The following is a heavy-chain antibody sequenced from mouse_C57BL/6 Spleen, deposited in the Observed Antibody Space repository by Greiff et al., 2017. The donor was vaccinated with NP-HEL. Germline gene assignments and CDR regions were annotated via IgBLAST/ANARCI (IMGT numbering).Heavy chain of an antibody. J-gene: IGHJ2*01. V-gene: IGHV1-81*01. CDR1: GYTFTSYG. D-gene: IGHD1-1*01. Sequence: VKLQESGAELARPGASVKLSCKASGYTFTSYGISWVKQRTGQGLEWIGEIYPRSGNTYYNEKFKGKATLTADKSSSTAYMELRSLTSEDSAVYFCARSPSTEPDYWGQGTTLTVSS. CDR2: IYPRSGNT. CDR3: ARSPSTEPDY.